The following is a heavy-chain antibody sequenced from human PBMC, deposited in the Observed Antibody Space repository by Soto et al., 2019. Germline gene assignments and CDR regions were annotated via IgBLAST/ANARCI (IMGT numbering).Heavy chain of an antibody. CDR3: ASRSYYGSGSIFDY. V-gene: IGHV4-39*01. CDR1: GGSISSSGYY. Sequence: PSETLSLTCTVSGGSISSSGYYWGWIRQPPGKGLEWIGNIYYSGSTNYNPSLKSRVTISVDTSKNQFSLKVSSATAADTAVYYCASRSYYGSGSIFDYWGQGTLVPVSS. CDR2: IYYSGST. D-gene: IGHD3-10*01. J-gene: IGHJ4*02.